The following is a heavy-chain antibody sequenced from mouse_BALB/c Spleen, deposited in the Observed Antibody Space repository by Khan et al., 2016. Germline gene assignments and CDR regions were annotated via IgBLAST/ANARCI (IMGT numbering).Heavy chain of an antibody. CDR3: AYYRYDYAMHY. CDR1: GFNIKDTY. CDR2: IDPANGNT. V-gene: IGHV14-3*02. J-gene: IGHJ4*01. D-gene: IGHD2-14*01. Sequence: VQLQQSGAELVKPGASVKLSCTAPGFNIKDTYMHWVKQRTEKGLEWIGRIDPANGNTKYDPKFQGKATITADTSSNTAYLQLSSLTSEDTAVYYCAYYRYDYAMHYWDQGTSVPVSS.